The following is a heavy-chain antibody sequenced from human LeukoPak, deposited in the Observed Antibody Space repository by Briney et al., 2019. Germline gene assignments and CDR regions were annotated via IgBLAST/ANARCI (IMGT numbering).Heavy chain of an antibody. CDR3: AKEGYNGGFDI. J-gene: IGHJ3*02. Sequence: GGSLRLSCAASGFTFSSYSINWVCQAPGKGLEWASYISSSSSTIYYADSVKGRFTISRDNAKNSLYLQMNSLRAEDMALYYCAKEGYNGGFDIWGQGTMVTVSS. CDR2: ISSSSSTI. V-gene: IGHV3-48*04. D-gene: IGHD1-1*01. CDR1: GFTFSSYS.